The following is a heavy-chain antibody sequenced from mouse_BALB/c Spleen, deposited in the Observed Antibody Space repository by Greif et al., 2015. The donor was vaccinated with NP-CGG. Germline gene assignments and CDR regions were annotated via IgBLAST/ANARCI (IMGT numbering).Heavy chain of an antibody. CDR1: GYTFTDYA. CDR3: ARGGLRLRYFDY. Sequence: QVQLQQSGAELVRPGVSVKISCKGSGYTFTDYAMHWVKQSHAKSLEWIGVISTYYGDASYNQKFKGKATMTVDKSSSTAYMELARLTSEDSAIYYCARGGLRLRYFDYWGQGTTLTVSS. D-gene: IGHD1-2*01. V-gene: IGHV1S137*01. J-gene: IGHJ2*01. CDR2: ISTYYGDA.